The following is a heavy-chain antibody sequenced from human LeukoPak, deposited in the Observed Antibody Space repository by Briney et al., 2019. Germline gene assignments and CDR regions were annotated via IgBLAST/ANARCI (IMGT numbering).Heavy chain of an antibody. CDR3: ARAPLGLPFDY. Sequence: GASVKVSCKASGYTFTGYYMHWVRQAPGQGLGWMAWINPNSGGTNYAQKFQGRVTMTRDTSISTAYMELSRLTSDDTAVYYCARAPLGLPFDYWGQGSLVTVSS. CDR2: INPNSGGT. V-gene: IGHV1-2*02. CDR1: GYTFTGYY. J-gene: IGHJ4*02.